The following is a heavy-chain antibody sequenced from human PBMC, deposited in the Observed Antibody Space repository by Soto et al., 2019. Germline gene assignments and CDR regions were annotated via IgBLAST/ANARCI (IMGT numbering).Heavy chain of an antibody. CDR3: AKEDDGSGSYFRNALDY. CDR2: ISGSGGST. V-gene: IGHV3-23*01. J-gene: IGHJ4*02. D-gene: IGHD3-10*01. CDR1: GFTFSSYA. Sequence: EVQLLESGGGLVQPGGSLRLSCAASGFTFSSYAMSWVRQAPGKGLEWVSAISGSGGSTYYADSVKGRFTISRDNSKNTLFLQMNSLRAEATAVYYCAKEDDGSGSYFRNALDYWGQGTLVTVSS.